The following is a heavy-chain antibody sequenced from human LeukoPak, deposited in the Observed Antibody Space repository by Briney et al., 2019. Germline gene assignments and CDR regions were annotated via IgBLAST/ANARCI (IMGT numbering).Heavy chain of an antibody. J-gene: IGHJ4*02. V-gene: IGHV3-23*01. Sequence: GGALRLSCAASGFTFSTYGMSWVRQIPGKGLEWVSTISGSGGSTYYADSVKGRFTISRDNSEDRLYLQMNSLRAEDTAVYYCAKRSTDYWGQGTLVTVSS. CDR2: ISGSGGST. CDR3: AKRSTDY. CDR1: GFTFSTYG.